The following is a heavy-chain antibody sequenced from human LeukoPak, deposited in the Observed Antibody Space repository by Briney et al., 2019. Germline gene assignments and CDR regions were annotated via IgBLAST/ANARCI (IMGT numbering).Heavy chain of an antibody. V-gene: IGHV1-18*01. CDR1: GYTFTSYG. CDR3: ARDGPRGYFQH. Sequence: ASVKVSCNTSGYTFTSYGISGVGQAPGQGLDYMGWINTYNGHTNYAQKLQGRVTVTTDTSTSTAYLELRSLRSDDTAVYYCARDGPRGYFQHWGQSTLITVSS. J-gene: IGHJ1*01. CDR2: INTYNGHT. D-gene: IGHD1-14*01.